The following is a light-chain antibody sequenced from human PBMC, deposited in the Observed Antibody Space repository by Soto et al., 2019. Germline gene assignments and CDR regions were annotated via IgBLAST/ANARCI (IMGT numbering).Light chain of an antibody. CDR1: SGSVSTSYY. CDR2: ATN. CDR3: VLYLGSGLGV. Sequence: QTVVTQEPSFSVSPGRTVTLTCALSSGSVSTSYYPSWYQQTPGQAPRTLIYATNTRASGVPDRFSGSILGNRAALTITGAQADDESDYYCVLYLGSGLGVFGGGTKLTVL. J-gene: IGLJ3*02. V-gene: IGLV8-61*01.